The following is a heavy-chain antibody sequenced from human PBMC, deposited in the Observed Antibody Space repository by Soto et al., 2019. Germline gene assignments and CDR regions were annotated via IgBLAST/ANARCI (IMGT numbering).Heavy chain of an antibody. J-gene: IGHJ4*02. CDR2: IYHSGST. V-gene: IGHV4-30-2*01. Sequence: QLQLQESGSGLVKPSQTLSLTCAVSGGSISSGGYSWSWIRQPPGKGLEWIGYIYHSGSTYYNPSHQSRLTRAVDRSKNQFSLKLSSVTAADTAVYYCARSQTTVPSYDYWGQGTLVTVSS. D-gene: IGHD4-17*01. CDR3: ARSQTTVPSYDY. CDR1: GGSISSGGYS.